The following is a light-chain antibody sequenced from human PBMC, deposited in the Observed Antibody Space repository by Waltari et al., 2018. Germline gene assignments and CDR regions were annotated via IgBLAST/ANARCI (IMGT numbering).Light chain of an antibody. CDR1: QGISSS. CDR3: LQFNSFPLT. Sequence: DIQLTQSPSFLSASVGDRVTITCRPSQGISSSLAWYQQKPGSSPKLLTYVASTLQSGVPSRFSGSGSGTEFTLTISSLQPEDFATYYCLQFNSFPLTFGGGTKVEIK. J-gene: IGKJ4*01. CDR2: VAS. V-gene: IGKV1-9*01.